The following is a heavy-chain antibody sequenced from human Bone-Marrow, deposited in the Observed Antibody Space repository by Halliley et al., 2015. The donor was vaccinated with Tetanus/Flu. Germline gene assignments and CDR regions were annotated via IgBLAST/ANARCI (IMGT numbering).Heavy chain of an antibody. CDR1: GFTISSYE. CDR3: ARDENSGYED. Sequence: PRLSCAASGFTISSYEMNWVRQAPGKGLEWVSYISSRGSSKCYADSVKGRFTISRDNARNSLYLQMSSLRAEDTAVYYCARDENSGYEDWGQGTLVTVSS. CDR2: ISSRGSSK. J-gene: IGHJ4*02. D-gene: IGHD5-12*01. V-gene: IGHV3-48*03.